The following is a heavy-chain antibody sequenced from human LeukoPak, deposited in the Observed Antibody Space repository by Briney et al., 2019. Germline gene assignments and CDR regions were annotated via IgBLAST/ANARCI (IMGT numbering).Heavy chain of an antibody. V-gene: IGHV3-21*01. CDR3: ARVSAGVIGMKDVFDI. CDR1: GVTFSRYS. J-gene: IGHJ3*02. CDR2: ISGSSSYI. Sequence: PGGSLRLSCAASGVTFSRYSMNWVRQAPGKGLEWVSSISGSSSYIYYADPVKGRFTISRHNAKNSLYLQMNSLRAEDTAVYYCARVSAGVIGMKDVFDIWGQGTMVTVSS. D-gene: IGHD3-16*02.